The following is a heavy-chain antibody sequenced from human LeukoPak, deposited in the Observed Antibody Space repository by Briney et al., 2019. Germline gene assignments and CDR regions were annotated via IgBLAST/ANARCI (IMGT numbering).Heavy chain of an antibody. D-gene: IGHD5-24*01. J-gene: IGHJ4*02. CDR2: IYTSGST. Sequence: SETLSLTCTVSGGSISSGSYYWSWIRQPAGKGLEWIGRIYTSGSTNYNPSLKSRVAISLDTSKNQFSLKLSSVTAADTAVYYCARYRWLQSGYFDYWGQGTLVTVSS. CDR1: GGSISSGSYY. CDR3: ARYRWLQSGYFDY. V-gene: IGHV4-61*02.